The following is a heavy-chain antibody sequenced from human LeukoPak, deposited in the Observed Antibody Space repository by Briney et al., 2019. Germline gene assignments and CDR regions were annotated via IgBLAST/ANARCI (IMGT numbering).Heavy chain of an antibody. J-gene: IGHJ4*02. CDR1: GFTFSSYG. CDR2: ISYDGSNK. V-gene: IGHV3-30*18. CDR3: AKDRQQWLERFDY. D-gene: IGHD6-19*01. Sequence: PGGSLRLSCAASGFTFSSYGMHWVRQAPGKGLEWVAVISYDGSNKYYADSVKGRFTISRDNSKNTLYLQMNSLRAEDTAVYYCAKDRQQWLERFDYWGQGTLVTVSS.